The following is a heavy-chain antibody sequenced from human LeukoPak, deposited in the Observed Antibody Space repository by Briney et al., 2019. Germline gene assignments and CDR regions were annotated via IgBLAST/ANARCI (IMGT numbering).Heavy chain of an antibody. Sequence: ASVKVSCKASGYTFTSYGISWVRQAPGQGLEWVGWINTYNGNTHYAQKLQGRVTMTTDTATSTAYMELRSLRSDDTAAYYCARDAPGLAYYYGLDVWGQGTTVTVSS. CDR3: ARDAPGLAYYYGLDV. V-gene: IGHV1-18*01. CDR2: INTYNGNT. J-gene: IGHJ6*02. CDR1: GYTFTSYG. D-gene: IGHD3-10*01.